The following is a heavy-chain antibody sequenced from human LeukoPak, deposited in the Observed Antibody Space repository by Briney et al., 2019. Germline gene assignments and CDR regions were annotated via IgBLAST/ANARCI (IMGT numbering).Heavy chain of an antibody. Sequence: SVKVSCKASGGTFSSYTINWVRQAPGQGLEWMGGIIPIFGTANYAQKFQGRVTITADESTSTAYMELSSQRSEDTAVYYCARGYTYYDFWSGYPEPNWFDPWGQGTLVTVSS. CDR3: ARGYTYYDFWSGYPEPNWFDP. J-gene: IGHJ5*02. D-gene: IGHD3-3*01. CDR1: GGTFSSYT. V-gene: IGHV1-69*13. CDR2: IIPIFGTA.